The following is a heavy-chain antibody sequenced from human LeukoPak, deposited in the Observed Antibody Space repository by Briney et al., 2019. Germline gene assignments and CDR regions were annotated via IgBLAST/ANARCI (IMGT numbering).Heavy chain of an antibody. V-gene: IGHV3-23*01. CDR1: GFTFSSYT. J-gene: IGHJ4*02. D-gene: IGHD4-17*01. CDR3: AKGRGTTVTSAANY. Sequence: GGSLRLSCAASGFTFSSYTMSWVRQAPGKGLEWVSSIGGSGDNTFYADSVKDRFTISRDNSKNTLFLQMNSLRAEDTAVYYCAKGRGTTVTSAANYWGQGNLVTVSS. CDR2: IGGSGDNT.